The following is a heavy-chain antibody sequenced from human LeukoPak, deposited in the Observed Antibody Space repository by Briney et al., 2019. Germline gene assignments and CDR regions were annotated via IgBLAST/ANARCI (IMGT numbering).Heavy chain of an antibody. Sequence: GGSLRLPCAASGFTFSSYAMSWVRQAPGKGLEWVSAISGSGGSTYYADSVKGRFTISRDNSKNTLYLQMNSLRAEDTAVYYCASYCSSTSCYDAFDIWGQGTMVTVSS. CDR3: ASYCSSTSCYDAFDI. CDR1: GFTFSSYA. J-gene: IGHJ3*02. V-gene: IGHV3-23*01. CDR2: ISGSGGST. D-gene: IGHD2-2*01.